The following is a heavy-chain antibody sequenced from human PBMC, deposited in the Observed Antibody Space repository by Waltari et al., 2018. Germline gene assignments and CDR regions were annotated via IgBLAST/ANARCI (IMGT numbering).Heavy chain of an antibody. CDR2: ISYDGSNK. Sequence: QVPLVESGGGVVQPERSLRLSCAASGFTFSSYAMPWVLQAPGKGLEWVAVISYDGSNKYYADSVKGRFTISRDNSKNTLYLQMNSLRAEDTAVYYCAREGKEAYWYFDLWGRGTLVTVSS. CDR3: AREGKEAYWYFDL. J-gene: IGHJ2*01. CDR1: GFTFSSYA. V-gene: IGHV3-30-3*01.